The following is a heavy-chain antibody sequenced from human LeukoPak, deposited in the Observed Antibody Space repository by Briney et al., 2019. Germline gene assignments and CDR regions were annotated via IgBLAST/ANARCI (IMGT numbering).Heavy chain of an antibody. CDR2: ISGSGGGT. CDR3: ARDPSYYYDSSGYPYYFDY. Sequence: GGSLRLSCAASGFTLSSYAMSWVRQAPGKGLEWVSTISGSGGGTYYADSLKGRFAVSRDNSKNTLYLQMNTLRAEDTAVYYCARDPSYYYDSSGYPYYFDYWGQGTLVTVSS. J-gene: IGHJ4*02. CDR1: GFTLSSYA. V-gene: IGHV3-23*01. D-gene: IGHD3-22*01.